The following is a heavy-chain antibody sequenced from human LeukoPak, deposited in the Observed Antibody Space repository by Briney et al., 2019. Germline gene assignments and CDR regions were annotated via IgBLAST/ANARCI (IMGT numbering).Heavy chain of an antibody. Sequence: SETLSLTCAVYGGSFSTYYWSWFRQPPGKGLEWIAYIYYSGSTNYSPSLKSRVTISVDTSKNQFSLKLSSVTAADTAVYYCARRLAASDAFDIWGQGTMVTVSS. CDR3: ARRLAASDAFDI. V-gene: IGHV4-59*08. J-gene: IGHJ3*02. CDR2: IYYSGST. CDR1: GGSFSTYY. D-gene: IGHD2-21*01.